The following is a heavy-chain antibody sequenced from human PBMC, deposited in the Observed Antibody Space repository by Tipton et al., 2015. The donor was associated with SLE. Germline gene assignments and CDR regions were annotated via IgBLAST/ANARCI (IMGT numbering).Heavy chain of an antibody. Sequence: SLRLSCAASGFSFSNFGMHWVRQAPGKGLEWVAGIWYDGHNKNYADSVKGRFTISRDNSENTLYLHMTSLRTEDTAIYFCAKDLDSGLDWGVAYWGQGTLVAVSS. V-gene: IGHV3-30*18. D-gene: IGHD5-12*01. CDR2: IWYDGHNK. J-gene: IGHJ4*02. CDR3: AKDLDSGLDWGVAY. CDR1: GFSFSNFG.